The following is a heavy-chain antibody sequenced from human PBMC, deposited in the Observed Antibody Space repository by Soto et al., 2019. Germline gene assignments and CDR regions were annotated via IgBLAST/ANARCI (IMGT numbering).Heavy chain of an antibody. CDR1: GGTMSSGDYH. D-gene: IGHD1-26*01. J-gene: IGHJ4*01. CDR2: IYHSGTT. CDR3: ARAPFSGSSPFDY. Sequence: SETLSLTCTVSGGTMSSGDYHWSWIRQPPGKGLEWIGYIYHSGTTNYNLSLRDRSTVSVDTSKNQFSLKLSSVTAADTAVYYCARAPFSGSSPFDYWGHGTLVTVSS. V-gene: IGHV4-30-4*01.